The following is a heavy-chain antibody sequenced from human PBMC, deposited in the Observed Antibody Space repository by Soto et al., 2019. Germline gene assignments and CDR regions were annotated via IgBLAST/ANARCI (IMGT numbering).Heavy chain of an antibody. D-gene: IGHD6-19*01. J-gene: IGHJ6*02. CDR1: GGSISSYY. CDR3: ARARRAVAGGVAYYYGMDV. V-gene: IGHV4-59*12. CDR2: IYYSGST. Sequence: ASETLSLTCTVSGGSISSYYWSWIRQPPGKGLEWIGYIYYSGSTNYNPSLKSRVTISVDTSKNQFSLKLSSVTAADTAVYYCARARRAVAGGVAYYYGMDVWGQGTTVTVSS.